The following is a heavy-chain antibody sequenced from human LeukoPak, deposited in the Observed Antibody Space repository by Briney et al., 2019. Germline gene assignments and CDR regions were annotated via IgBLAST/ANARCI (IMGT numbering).Heavy chain of an antibody. V-gene: IGHV4-39*07. CDR1: GGSISSSSYY. J-gene: IGHJ4*02. D-gene: IGHD3-10*01. CDR2: IYYSGST. Sequence: SETLSLTCTVSGGSISSSSYYWGWIRQPPGKGLEWIGSIYYSGSTYYNPSLKSRVTISVDTSKNQFSLKLSSVTAADTAVYYCARPMARGVITQPDYWGQGTLVTVSS. CDR3: ARPMARGVITQPDY.